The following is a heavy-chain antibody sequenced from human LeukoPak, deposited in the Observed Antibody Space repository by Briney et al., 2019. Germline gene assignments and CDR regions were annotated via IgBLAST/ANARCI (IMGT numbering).Heavy chain of an antibody. J-gene: IGHJ5*02. CDR1: GGSFSGYY. CDR2: INHSGST. D-gene: IGHD4-17*01. CDR3: AREGYGDYVWFDP. Sequence: NPSETLSLTCAVYGGSFSGYYWSWSRQPPGRGLEWIGEINHSGSTNYNPSLKSRVTISVDTSKNQFSLKLSSVTAADTAVYYCAREGYGDYVWFDPWGQGTLVTVSS. V-gene: IGHV4-34*01.